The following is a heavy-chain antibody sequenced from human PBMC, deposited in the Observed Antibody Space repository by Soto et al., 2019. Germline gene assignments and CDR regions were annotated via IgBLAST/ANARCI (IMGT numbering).Heavy chain of an antibody. V-gene: IGHV6-1*01. CDR1: GDSVSSNSAA. J-gene: IGHJ6*02. D-gene: IGHD6-13*01. Sequence: QTLSLTCAISGDSVSSNSAAWNLIRQSPSRGLEWLGRTYYRSKWYNDYAVSVKSRITINPDTSKNQFSLQLNSVTPEDTAVYYCARNMRWGIAAAGNYGMDVWGQGTTVTVS. CDR2: TYYRSKWYN. CDR3: ARNMRWGIAAAGNYGMDV.